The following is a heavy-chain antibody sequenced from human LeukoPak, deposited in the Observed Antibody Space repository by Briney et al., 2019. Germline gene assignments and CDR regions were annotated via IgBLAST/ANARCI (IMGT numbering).Heavy chain of an antibody. CDR2: FDPEDGET. J-gene: IGHJ4*02. CDR3: ATAWMVRGVFDY. Sequence: ASVKVSCKVSGYTLTELSMHCVRQAPGKGLEWMGGFDPEDGETIYAQKFQGRVTMTEDTSTDTAYMVLSSLRSEDTAVYYCATAWMVRGVFDYWGQGTLVTVSS. CDR1: GYTLTELS. V-gene: IGHV1-24*01. D-gene: IGHD3-10*01.